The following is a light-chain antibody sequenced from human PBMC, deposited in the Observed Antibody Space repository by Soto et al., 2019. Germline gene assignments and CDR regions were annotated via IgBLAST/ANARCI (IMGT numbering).Light chain of an antibody. J-gene: IGLJ1*01. V-gene: IGLV2-14*01. CDR1: SSDVGGYNY. CDR2: EVT. Sequence: QSVLTQPASVSGYPGQSITISCTGTSSDVGGYNYVSWYKQTPGKAPKLMIFEVTSRPSGVSNRFSGSKSGNTASLTISGLQAEDEADYYCSSYTSSNSLVFGTGTKVTVL. CDR3: SSYTSSNSLV.